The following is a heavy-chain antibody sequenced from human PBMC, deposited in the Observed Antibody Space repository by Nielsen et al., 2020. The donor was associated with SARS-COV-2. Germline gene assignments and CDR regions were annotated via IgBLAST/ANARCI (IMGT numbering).Heavy chain of an antibody. D-gene: IGHD5-18*01. CDR2: IWYDGGNE. CDR1: GFTFSSYA. CDR3: AKGSVYMEYFDH. V-gene: IGHV3-33*06. J-gene: IGHJ1*01. Sequence: GESLKISCAASGFTFSSYAMHWVRQAPGKGLEWVAVIWYDGGNEYYADSVKGRFTISRDNSKNTLYVQMNSLRADDTAVYFCAKGSVYMEYFDHWGQGTLVTVSS.